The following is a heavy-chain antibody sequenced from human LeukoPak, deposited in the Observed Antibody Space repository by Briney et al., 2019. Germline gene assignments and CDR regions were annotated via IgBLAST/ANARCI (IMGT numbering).Heavy chain of an antibody. CDR3: ARDGGGTAMVPGFDY. J-gene: IGHJ4*02. V-gene: IGHV3-21*01. CDR2: ISSSSSYI. D-gene: IGHD5-18*01. CDR1: GFTFSSYS. Sequence: PGGSLRLSCAASGFTFSSYSMNWVRQAPGKGLEWVSSISSSSSYIYYADSVKGRFTISRDNAKNSLYLQMNSLRAEDTAVYYCARDGGGTAMVPGFDYWGQGTLVTVSS.